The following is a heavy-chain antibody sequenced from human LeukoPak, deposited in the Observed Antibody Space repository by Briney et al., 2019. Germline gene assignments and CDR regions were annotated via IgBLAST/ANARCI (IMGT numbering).Heavy chain of an antibody. D-gene: IGHD1-26*01. CDR1: GYTLTGYY. CDR3: ARSSVGATPFKY. Sequence: GASVKVSCKASGYTLTGYYMHWVRQAPGQGLEWMGWINPNSGGTNYAQKFQGRVTMTRDTSISTAYMELSRLRSDDTAVYYCARSSVGATPFKYWGQGTLVTVSS. V-gene: IGHV1-2*02. CDR2: INPNSGGT. J-gene: IGHJ4*02.